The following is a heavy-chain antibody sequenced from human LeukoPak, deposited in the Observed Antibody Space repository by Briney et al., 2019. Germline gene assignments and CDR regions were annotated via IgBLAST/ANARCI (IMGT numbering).Heavy chain of an antibody. CDR3: ARDYGDFQNWFDP. CDR2: MNPNSGNT. Sequence: ASVTVSCKASGYTFTSYDINWVRQATGQGLEWMGWMNPNSGNTGYAQKFQGRVTMTRNTSISTAYMELSSLRSEDTAVYYCARDYGDFQNWFDPWGQGTLVTVSS. J-gene: IGHJ5*02. D-gene: IGHD4-17*01. CDR1: GYTFTSYD. V-gene: IGHV1-8*01.